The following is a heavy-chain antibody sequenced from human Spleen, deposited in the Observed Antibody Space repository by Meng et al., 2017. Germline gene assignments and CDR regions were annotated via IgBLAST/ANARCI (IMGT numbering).Heavy chain of an antibody. J-gene: IGHJ5*02. CDR2: IRPSGVT. Sequence: QVQLQESGPGLVKPSVTLSRTFAVSGGSISTSGYYWGWIRQPPGKGLEWIGSIRPSGVTYYTPSLRSRVTVSIDTSKNQFFLEVTSVTAADTAVYYCVRSSGWVRTGFDPWGQGTLVTVSS. CDR3: VRSSGWVRTGFDP. D-gene: IGHD6-19*01. CDR1: GGSISTSGYY. V-gene: IGHV4-39*01.